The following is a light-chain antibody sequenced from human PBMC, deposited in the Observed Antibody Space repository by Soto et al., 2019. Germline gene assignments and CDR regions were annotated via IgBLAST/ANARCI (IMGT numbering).Light chain of an antibody. CDR3: QSYDSSLSGSGV. Sequence: QSVLTQPPSVSGAPGQRVTISCTGSSSNIGAGYDVHWYQHLPGTAPKLLIYDNTNRPSGVPDRFSGSTSGTSASLAITGRQPEDEADYYCQSYDSSLSGSGVFGAGTKLTVL. CDR2: DNT. J-gene: IGLJ1*01. CDR1: SSNIGAGYD. V-gene: IGLV1-40*01.